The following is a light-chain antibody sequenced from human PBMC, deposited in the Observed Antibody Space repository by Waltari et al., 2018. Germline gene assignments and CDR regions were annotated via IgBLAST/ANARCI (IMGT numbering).Light chain of an antibody. V-gene: IGKV1-39*01. CDR2: YAN. CDR1: QGISSY. CDR3: QQGNSNPYT. Sequence: IQMSQSPSSLSASVGDRITLTCRASQGISSYLNWYQQKPGKAPKLLIYYANSLASGVPSRFSGSGSGTEFTLTISSLQPEDFATYYCQQGNSNPYTFGPGTKLDIK. J-gene: IGKJ3*01.